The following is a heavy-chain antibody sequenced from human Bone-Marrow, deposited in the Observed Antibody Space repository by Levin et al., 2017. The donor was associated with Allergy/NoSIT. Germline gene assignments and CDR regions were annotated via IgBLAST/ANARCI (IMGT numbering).Heavy chain of an antibody. J-gene: IGHJ6*03. V-gene: IGHV7-4-1*02. CDR2: INTNTGNP. Sequence: ASVKVSCKATGYTFTSYALNWVRQAPGQGLEWVGWINTNTGNPTFAQGFTGRFVFSLDTSVNTAYLQISSLKAEDTAVYYCARVWLLEWLLFGAHCYYMDVWGKGTTVTVSS. CDR3: ARVWLLEWLLFGAHCYYMDV. D-gene: IGHD3-3*01. CDR1: GYTFTSYA.